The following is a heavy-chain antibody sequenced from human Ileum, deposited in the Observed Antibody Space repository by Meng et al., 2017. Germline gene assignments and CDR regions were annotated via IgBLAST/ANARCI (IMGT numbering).Heavy chain of an antibody. CDR1: GDSVSRPTAA. CDR2: TYYRSKWYY. V-gene: IGHV6-1*01. Sequence: QVLLQQSGPGLVKPSQTLLLTCVISGDSVSRPTAAWNWFRQSPSRGLEWLGRTYYRSKWYYEYAVSVKSRISVNPDTSKNQFSLQLNSVTPEDTAVYFCARENSGWFFWGQGALVTVSS. CDR3: ARENSGWFF. D-gene: IGHD6-19*01. J-gene: IGHJ4*02.